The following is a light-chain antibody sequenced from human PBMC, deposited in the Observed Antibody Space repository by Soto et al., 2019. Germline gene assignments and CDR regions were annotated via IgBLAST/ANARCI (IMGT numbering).Light chain of an antibody. CDR2: SNN. Sequence: QSVLTQPPSASGTPGQRVTISCSGSNSNIGSKAVSWYQQVPKSAPKLLIYSNNQRPSGVPDRFSGSRSGTSASLAISGLQSEDEADYYCATWDVSLNGRVFGGGTKLTVL. CDR3: ATWDVSLNGRV. V-gene: IGLV1-44*01. CDR1: NSNIGSKA. J-gene: IGLJ3*02.